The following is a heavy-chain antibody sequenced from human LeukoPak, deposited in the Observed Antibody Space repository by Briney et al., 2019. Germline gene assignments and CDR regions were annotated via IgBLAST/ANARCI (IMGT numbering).Heavy chain of an antibody. Sequence: QPGRSLRLSCAASGFTFSSYGMHWVRQAPGKGLEWVAVISYDGSNKYYADSVKGRFTISRDNSKNTLYLQMNSLRAEDTAVYYCAKGGRPYYYNSSGYNYFDYWGQGTLVTVSS. CDR2: ISYDGSNK. CDR1: GFTFSSYG. J-gene: IGHJ4*02. D-gene: IGHD3-22*01. V-gene: IGHV3-30*18. CDR3: AKGGRPYYYNSSGYNYFDY.